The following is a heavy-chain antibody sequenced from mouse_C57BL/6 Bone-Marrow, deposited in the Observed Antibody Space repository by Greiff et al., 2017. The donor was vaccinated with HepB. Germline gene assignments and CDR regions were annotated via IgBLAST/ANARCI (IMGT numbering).Heavy chain of an antibody. CDR2: IEPANGNT. J-gene: IGHJ2*01. CDR3: SRRPLPYFDY. Sequence: VQLQQSVAELVRPGASVKLSCTASGFNIKNTYMHWVKQRPEQGLEWIGRIEPANGNTKYAPKFQGKATITADTASHTVYLQLSNLTSEYTAIYYVSRRPLPYFDYWGQGTTLTVSS. V-gene: IGHV14-3*01. CDR1: GFNIKNTY.